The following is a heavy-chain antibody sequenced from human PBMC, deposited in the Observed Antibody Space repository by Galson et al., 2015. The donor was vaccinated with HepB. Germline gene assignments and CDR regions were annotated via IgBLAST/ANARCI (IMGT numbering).Heavy chain of an antibody. CDR1: GGTFSSYA. J-gene: IGHJ6*02. V-gene: IGHV1-69*06. Sequence: SVKVSCKASGGTFSSYAINWVRQAPGQGLEWMGGIIPMFDTANYAQKFQGRVTIIADKSASTAYMELSSLTSEYTAIYHCARGPFAELGNLYHYYGMDVWGQGTTVTVSS. CDR2: IIPMFDTA. CDR3: ARGPFAELGNLYHYYGMDV. D-gene: IGHD7-27*01.